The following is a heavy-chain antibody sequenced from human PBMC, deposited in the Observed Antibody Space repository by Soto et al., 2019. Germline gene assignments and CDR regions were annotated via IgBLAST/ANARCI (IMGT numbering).Heavy chain of an antibody. CDR1: GYTFTSYG. CDR2: ISAYNGNT. Sequence: ASVKVSCKASGYTFTSYGISWVQQAPGQGLEWMGWISAYNGNTNYAQKLQGRVTMTTDTSTSTAYMELRSLRSDDTAVYYCARGGRHDSSGYYLPFSGMDVWGQGTTVTVSS. V-gene: IGHV1-18*01. J-gene: IGHJ6*02. CDR3: ARGGRHDSSGYYLPFSGMDV. D-gene: IGHD3-22*01.